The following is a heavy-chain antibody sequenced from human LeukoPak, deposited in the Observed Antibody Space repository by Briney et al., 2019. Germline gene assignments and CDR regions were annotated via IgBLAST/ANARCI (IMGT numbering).Heavy chain of an antibody. D-gene: IGHD4-17*01. J-gene: IGHJ3*02. CDR3: AASDGDYAAFDI. Sequence: GGSLRLSCEGSGFTFSNYWMGWVRQAPGKGLQWVANIKTDGSEKYYVDSVKGRFTISRDNAKNSLYLQMNSLRAEDTALYYCAASDGDYAAFDIWGQGTMVTVPS. V-gene: IGHV3-7*03. CDR2: IKTDGSEK. CDR1: GFTFSNYW.